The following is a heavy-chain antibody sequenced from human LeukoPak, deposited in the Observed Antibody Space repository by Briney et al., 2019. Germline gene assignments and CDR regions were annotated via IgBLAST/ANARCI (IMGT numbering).Heavy chain of an antibody. J-gene: IGHJ5*02. CDR1: GGSISSYY. Sequence: SETLSLTCSVSGGSISSYYWSWIRQPPGKGLEWIGYIYYSGRTSYNPSLKSRVTISVDTSKNQFSLRLSSVTAADTAVYYCARESERWGSYSSGWPNWFDPWGQGTLVTVSS. D-gene: IGHD6-19*01. V-gene: IGHV4-59*01. CDR2: IYYSGRT. CDR3: ARESERWGSYSSGWPNWFDP.